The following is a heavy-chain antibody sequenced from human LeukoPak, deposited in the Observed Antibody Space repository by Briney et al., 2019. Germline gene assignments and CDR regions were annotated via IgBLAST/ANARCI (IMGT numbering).Heavy chain of an antibody. CDR2: ISSSSSYI. CDR3: ARAGRHNWNAESAFDI. CDR1: GFAFSDYC. Sequence: PGGSLRLSCAASGFAFSDYCMNWVRQAPGKGLEWVSSISSSSSYIYYADSVKGRFTISRDNAKNSLYLQMNSLRAEDTAVYYCARAGRHNWNAESAFDIWGQGTMVTVSS. D-gene: IGHD1-20*01. V-gene: IGHV3-21*01. J-gene: IGHJ3*02.